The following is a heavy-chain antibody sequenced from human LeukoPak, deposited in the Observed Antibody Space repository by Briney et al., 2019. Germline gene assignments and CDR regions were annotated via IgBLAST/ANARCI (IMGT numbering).Heavy chain of an antibody. CDR1: GGSFSGYY. V-gene: IGHV4-34*01. CDR3: ARTYYDFWSGYSYYFDY. CDR2: INHSGST. Sequence: SETLSLTCAVYGGSFSGYYWSWIRQPPGKGLEWIGEINHSGSTNYNPSLKSRVTISVDTSKNQFSLKLSSVTAADTAVYYCARTYYDFWSGYSYYFDYWGQGTLVTVSS. D-gene: IGHD3-3*01. J-gene: IGHJ4*02.